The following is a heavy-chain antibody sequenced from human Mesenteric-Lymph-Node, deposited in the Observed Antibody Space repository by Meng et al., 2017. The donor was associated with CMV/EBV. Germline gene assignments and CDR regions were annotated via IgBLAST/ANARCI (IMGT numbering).Heavy chain of an antibody. Sequence: NGAAWNGIRQCPSRGLEWLGRKCYRSKWNNENALSVRGRKTINADTSENHYYLQLNSVTPENTAVYYGAKVGRGGLQDFGWNNGFDHWGQGTLVTVSS. CDR3: AKVGRGGLQDFGWNNGFDH. V-gene: IGHV6-1*01. J-gene: IGHJ5*02. CDR1: NGAA. D-gene: IGHD3-9*01. CDR2: KCYRSKWNN.